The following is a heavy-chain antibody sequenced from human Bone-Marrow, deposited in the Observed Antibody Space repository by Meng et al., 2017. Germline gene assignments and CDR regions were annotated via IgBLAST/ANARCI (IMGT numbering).Heavy chain of an antibody. V-gene: IGHV4-4*07. D-gene: IGHD3-9*01. CDR2: IYTSGST. CDR1: GGSISSYY. J-gene: IGHJ6*02. CDR3: ARERGILTGYPYYYYYYGMDV. Sequence: SETLSLTCTVSGGSISSYYWSWIRQPAGKGLEWIGRIYTSGSTNYNPSLKSRVTMSVDTSKNQFSLKLSSVTAADTAVYYCARERGILTGYPYYYYYYGMDVWGQGTTVTVSS.